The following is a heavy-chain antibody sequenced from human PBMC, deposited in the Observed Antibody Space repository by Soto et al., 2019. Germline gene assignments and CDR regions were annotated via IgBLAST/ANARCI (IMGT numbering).Heavy chain of an antibody. CDR2: IVVGSGNT. CDR3: ARAYSSSWSYYYYMDV. D-gene: IGHD6-13*01. J-gene: IGHJ6*03. Sequence: ASVKVSCKASGFTFSRSAVQWVRQARGQRLEWIGWIVVGSGNTNYAQKVQGRVTITRDMSTSTAYMELSSLRSEDTAVYYCARAYSSSWSYYYYMDVWGKGTTVTVSS. V-gene: IGHV1-58*01. CDR1: GFTFSRSA.